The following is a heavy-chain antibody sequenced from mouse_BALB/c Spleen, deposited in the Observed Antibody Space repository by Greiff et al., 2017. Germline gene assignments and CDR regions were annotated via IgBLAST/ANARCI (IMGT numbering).Heavy chain of an antibody. V-gene: IGHV5-4*02. CDR3: ARSFITTATAWFAY. Sequence: EVKLMESGGGLVKPGGSLKLSCAASGFTFSDYYMYWVRQTPEKRLEWVATISDGGSYTYYPDSVKGRFTISRDNAKNNLYLQMSSLKSEDTAMYYCARSFITTATAWFAYWGQGTLVTVSA. D-gene: IGHD1-2*01. CDR1: GFTFSDYY. J-gene: IGHJ3*01. CDR2: ISDGGSYT.